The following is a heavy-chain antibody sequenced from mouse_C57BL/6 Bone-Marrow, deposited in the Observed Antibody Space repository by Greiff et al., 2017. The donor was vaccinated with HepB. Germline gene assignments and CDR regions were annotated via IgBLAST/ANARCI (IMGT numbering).Heavy chain of an antibody. Sequence: EVKLMESGGGLVKPGGSLKFSCAASGFTFSSYAMPWVRQTPEKSLEWVATISDGGSYTYYPDNVKGRFTISRDNATNNLYLQMNHLKSEDTAMYYCARDGNNTTVVEDWYFDVWGTGTTVTVSS. CDR3: ARDGNNTTVVEDWYFDV. CDR2: ISDGGSYT. J-gene: IGHJ1*03. D-gene: IGHD1-1*01. CDR1: GFTFSSYA. V-gene: IGHV5-4*01.